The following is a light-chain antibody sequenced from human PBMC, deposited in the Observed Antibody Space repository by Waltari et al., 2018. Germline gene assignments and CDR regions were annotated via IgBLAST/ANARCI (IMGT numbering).Light chain of an antibody. CDR2: DAS. CDR3: QQFNTGYS. CDR1: RAIANN. Sequence: IVMTQSPAPLSVSPGAAAPLSCRASRAIANNLAWYQQKPGQALRLLIYDASTRATGIPARFSGSWSGTEFTLTITSLQSEDSAVYFCQQFNTGYSFGQGTKLEIK. J-gene: IGKJ2*01. V-gene: IGKV3-15*01.